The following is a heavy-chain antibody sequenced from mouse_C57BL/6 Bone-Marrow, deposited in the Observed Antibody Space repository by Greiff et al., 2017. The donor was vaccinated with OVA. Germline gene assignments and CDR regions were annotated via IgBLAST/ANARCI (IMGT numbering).Heavy chain of an antibody. CDR3: ARIYYN. CDR1: GYTFTSYG. J-gene: IGHJ2*01. CDR2: IHPRSGNT. Sequence: VQLQESGAELARPGASVKLSCKASGYTFTSYGISWVKQRTGQGLEWIGEIHPRSGNTYYNEKFKGKATLTADKSSSTAYMELRSLTSEDSAVYFCARIYYNWGQGTTLTVSS. V-gene: IGHV1-81*01. D-gene: IGHD2-1*01.